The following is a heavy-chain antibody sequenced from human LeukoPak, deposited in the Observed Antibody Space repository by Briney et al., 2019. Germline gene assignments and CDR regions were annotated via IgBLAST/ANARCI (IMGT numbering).Heavy chain of an antibody. Sequence: PGGSLRLSCAASGFMFRSFEMYWVRQAPGKGLEWVAYISSGASTMYYADSVKSRFTISRDDAKNSLFLQMNSLRAEDTAIYYCALLAVASDFDYWGQGTLVTVSS. D-gene: IGHD6-19*01. V-gene: IGHV3-48*03. J-gene: IGHJ4*02. CDR2: ISSGASTM. CDR1: GFMFRSFE. CDR3: ALLAVASDFDY.